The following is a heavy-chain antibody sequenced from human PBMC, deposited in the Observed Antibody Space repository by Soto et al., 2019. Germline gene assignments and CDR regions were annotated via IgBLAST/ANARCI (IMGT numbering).Heavy chain of an antibody. J-gene: IGHJ4*02. V-gene: IGHV3-23*01. CDR3: AKDQPMHSSSWYFDD. CDR1: GFTFSSYA. Sequence: GGSLRLSCAASGFTFSSYAMSWVRQAPGKGLEWVSAISGSGGSTYYADSVKGRFTISRDNSKNTLYLQMNSLRAEDTAVYCCAKDQPMHSSSWYFDDWGQGTLVTVSS. D-gene: IGHD6-13*01. CDR2: ISGSGGST.